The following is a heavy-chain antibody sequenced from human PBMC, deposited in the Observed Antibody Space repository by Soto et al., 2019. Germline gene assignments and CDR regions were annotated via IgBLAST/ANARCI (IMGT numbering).Heavy chain of an antibody. Sequence: QVQLQESGPGLVKPSGTLSLTCAVSGGSISSSNWWSWVRQPPGKGLEWIGEIYHSGSTNYNPSLKSRVTISVDKSKNQFSLKLSSVTAADTAVYYCARDWLRFLEWLPQTYYYYGMDVWGQGTTVTVSS. J-gene: IGHJ6*02. CDR1: GGSISSSNW. CDR2: IYHSGST. CDR3: ARDWLRFLEWLPQTYYYYGMDV. D-gene: IGHD3-3*01. V-gene: IGHV4-4*02.